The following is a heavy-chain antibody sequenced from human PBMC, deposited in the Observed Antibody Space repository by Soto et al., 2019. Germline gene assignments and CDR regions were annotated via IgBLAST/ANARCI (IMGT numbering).Heavy chain of an antibody. CDR1: GFTFSSYS. J-gene: IGHJ6*02. D-gene: IGHD2-21*02. CDR2: ISYDGSNK. CDR3: AKDTRYCGGDCYAYYYYYGMDV. Sequence: QVQLVESGGGVVQPGRSLRLSCAASGFTFSSYSMHWVRQAPGKGLEWVAVISYDGSNKYYADSVKGRFTISRDNSKNTLYLQMNSLRAEDTAVYYCAKDTRYCGGDCYAYYYYYGMDVWGQGTTVTVSS. V-gene: IGHV3-30*18.